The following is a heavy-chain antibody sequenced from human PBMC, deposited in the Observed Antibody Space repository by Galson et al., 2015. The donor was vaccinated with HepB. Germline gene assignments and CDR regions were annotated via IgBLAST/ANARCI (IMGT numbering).Heavy chain of an antibody. CDR1: GFTFSSYA. Sequence: SLRLSCAASGFTFSSYAMSWVRQAPGKGLEWVSAISGSGGSTYYADSVKGRFTISRDNSKNTLYLQMNSLRAEDTAMYYCARHVQAVAGTGDYYYYGMDVWGQGTTVTVSS. CDR2: ISGSGGST. D-gene: IGHD6-19*01. CDR3: ARHVQAVAGTGDYYYYGMDV. J-gene: IGHJ6*02. V-gene: IGHV3-23*01.